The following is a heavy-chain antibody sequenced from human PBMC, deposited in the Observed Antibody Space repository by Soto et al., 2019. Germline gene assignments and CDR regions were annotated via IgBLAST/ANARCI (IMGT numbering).Heavy chain of an antibody. V-gene: IGHV2-5*02. CDR1: GFSLTTTGVG. CDR3: AHIIITYGGVIGDDAFVF. CDR2: IYWDDDR. D-gene: IGHD3-16*02. Sequence: QITLKESGPTLVRPTQPLTLTCTFSGFSLTTTGVGVGWIRQPPGEALDWLAVIYWDDDRRYSPSLRSRLTITEDTSKNQVVLTMTNKDPVDSATYYCAHIIITYGGVIGDDAFVFWGQGTLVTVSS. J-gene: IGHJ3*01.